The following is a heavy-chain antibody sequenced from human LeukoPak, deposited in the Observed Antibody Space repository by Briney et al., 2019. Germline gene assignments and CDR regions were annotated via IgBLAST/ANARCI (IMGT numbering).Heavy chain of an antibody. V-gene: IGHV3-23*01. J-gene: IGHJ4*02. Sequence: GGSLRLSCAASGFTFSSQSMTWVRQAPGKGLEWVSGISGSGGNTYYGDSVKGRFTISRDNSKSTMYLQMNSLRVEDTAVYYCVKWTGYGMNWGQGTLVTVSS. CDR1: GFTFSSQS. CDR3: VKWTGYGMN. CDR2: ISGSGGNT. D-gene: IGHD3/OR15-3a*01.